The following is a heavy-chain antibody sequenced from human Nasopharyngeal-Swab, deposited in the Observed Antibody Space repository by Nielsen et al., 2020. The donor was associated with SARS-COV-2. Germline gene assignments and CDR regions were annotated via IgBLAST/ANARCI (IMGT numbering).Heavy chain of an antibody. Sequence: RQPPGKGLEWIGYIYYSGSTYYNPSLKSRVTISVDTSKNQFSLKLSSVTAADTAVYYCARDLIYYYGSGSYGAPHYYYYGMDVWGQGTTVTVSS. V-gene: IGHV4-31*02. CDR3: ARDLIYYYGSGSYGAPHYYYYGMDV. CDR2: IYYSGST. J-gene: IGHJ6*02. D-gene: IGHD3-10*01.